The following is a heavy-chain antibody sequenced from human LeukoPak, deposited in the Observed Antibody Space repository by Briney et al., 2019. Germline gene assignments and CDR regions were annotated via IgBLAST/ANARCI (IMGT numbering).Heavy chain of an antibody. CDR2: ISGSGGST. Sequence: GGSLRLSCAASGFTFSSFALSWVRQAPGKGLEWVSSISGSGGSTSYADSAKGRFTVSRDNSKNTLYLQMNSLGAEDTAVYYCARDTSGYCSTSRCYGSWYFDLWGRGTLVTVSS. D-gene: IGHD2-2*01. J-gene: IGHJ2*01. V-gene: IGHV3-23*01. CDR3: ARDTSGYCSTSRCYGSWYFDL. CDR1: GFTFSSFA.